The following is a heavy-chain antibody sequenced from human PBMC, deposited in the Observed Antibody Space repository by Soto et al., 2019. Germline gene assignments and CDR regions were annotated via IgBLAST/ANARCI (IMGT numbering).Heavy chain of an antibody. CDR3: ASWREVGSGPKWKVYGMDV. V-gene: IGHV3-30-3*01. D-gene: IGHD3-10*01. Sequence: QVQLVESGGGVVQPGRSLRLSCAASGFTFSSYAMHWVRQAPGKGLEWVAVISYDGSNKYYADSVKGRFTISRDNSKNTLYLQMNSLRAEDTAVYYCASWREVGSGPKWKVYGMDVWGQGTTVTVSS. J-gene: IGHJ6*02. CDR1: GFTFSSYA. CDR2: ISYDGSNK.